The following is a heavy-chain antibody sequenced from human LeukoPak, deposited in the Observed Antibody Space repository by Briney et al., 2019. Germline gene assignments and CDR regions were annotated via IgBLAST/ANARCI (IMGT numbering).Heavy chain of an antibody. D-gene: IGHD2-8*02. Sequence: GGSLRLSCAASGFTFSSYAMSWVRQAPGKGLEWVSAISGSGGSTYYADSVKGRFTISRDNSKNTLYLQMNSLRAEDTAVYYCAKFDTPYCEPPTNFDYWGQGTLVTVSS. CDR3: AKFDTPYCEPPTNFDY. CDR2: ISGSGGST. V-gene: IGHV3-23*01. J-gene: IGHJ4*02. CDR1: GFTFSSYA.